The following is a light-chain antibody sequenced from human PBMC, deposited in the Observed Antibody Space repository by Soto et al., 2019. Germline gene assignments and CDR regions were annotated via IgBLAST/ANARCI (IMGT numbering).Light chain of an antibody. V-gene: IGKV3-20*01. Sequence: EIVLTQSPGTLSLSPEERATLSCRASQSVSSSYLAWYQQKPGQAPRLLIYGASSRATGIPDRFSGSGSGTDFTLTSSRLEPEDFAVYYCQQYGSSQITFGQGTRLEIK. CDR1: QSVSSSY. CDR3: QQYGSSQIT. CDR2: GAS. J-gene: IGKJ5*01.